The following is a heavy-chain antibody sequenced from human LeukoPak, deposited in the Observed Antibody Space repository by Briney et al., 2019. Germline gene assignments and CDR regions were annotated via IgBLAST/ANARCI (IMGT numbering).Heavy chain of an antibody. Sequence: ASVKVSCKVSGYTLTELSMHWVRQAPGKGLEWMGGFDPEDGETIYAQKFRGRVTMTEDTSTDTAYMELSSLRSEDTAVYYCATKSIVGATWWIFDYWGQGTLVTVSS. CDR2: FDPEDGET. J-gene: IGHJ4*02. V-gene: IGHV1-24*01. D-gene: IGHD1-26*01. CDR3: ATKSIVGATWWIFDY. CDR1: GYTLTELS.